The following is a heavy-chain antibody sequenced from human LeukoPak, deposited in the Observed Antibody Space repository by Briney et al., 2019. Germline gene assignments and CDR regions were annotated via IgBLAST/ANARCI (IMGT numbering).Heavy chain of an antibody. CDR3: ARVPNSSSWYFYFDY. CDR2: ISAYNGNT. CDR1: GYTFTSYG. Sequence: ASVKVSCKASGYTFTSYGISWVRQAPGQGVEWMGWISAYNGNTNYAQKLQGRVKITTDTYTSTAYMELRSLRSHDTAVYYCARVPNSSSWYFYFDYWGQGTLVTVSS. V-gene: IGHV1-18*01. D-gene: IGHD6-13*01. J-gene: IGHJ4*02.